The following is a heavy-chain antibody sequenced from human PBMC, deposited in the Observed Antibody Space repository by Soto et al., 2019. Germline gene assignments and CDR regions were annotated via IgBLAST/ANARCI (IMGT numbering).Heavy chain of an antibody. CDR2: ISDSGST. CDR1: GGSISSYY. Sequence: SETLSLTCTVSGGSISSYYWSWIRQPPGKGLEWIGYISDSGSTNYNPSLRSRVTISVDTSKNQFSLKLSSVTAADTAVYYCARADCSGGGCYWGYFGYWGQGTLVTVSS. J-gene: IGHJ4*02. V-gene: IGHV4-59*01. D-gene: IGHD2-15*01. CDR3: ARADCSGGGCYWGYFGY.